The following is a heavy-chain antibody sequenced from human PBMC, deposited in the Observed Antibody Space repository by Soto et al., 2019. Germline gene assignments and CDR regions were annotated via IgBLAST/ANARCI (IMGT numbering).Heavy chain of an antibody. CDR1: GGSFSGYY. CDR2: INHSGST. CDR3: ARVRIAARPFDY. D-gene: IGHD6-13*01. J-gene: IGHJ4*02. V-gene: IGHV4-34*01. Sequence: QVQLQQWGAGLLKPSETLSLTCAVYGGSFSGYYWSWIRQPPGKGLEWIGEINHSGSTNYNPSLKSRGTISVDTSKNQFSLKLSSVTAADTAVYYCARVRIAARPFDYWGQGTLVTVSS.